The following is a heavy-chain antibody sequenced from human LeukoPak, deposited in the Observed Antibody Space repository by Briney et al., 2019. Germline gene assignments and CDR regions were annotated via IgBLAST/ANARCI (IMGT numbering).Heavy chain of an antibody. CDR1: GYTFTSYG. D-gene: IGHD4-23*01. Sequence: ASVKVSCKASGYTFTSYGISWVRQAPGQGLEWMGWISAYNGNTNYAQKLQGRVTMTTDTPTSTAYMELRSLRSDDTAAYYCARFPKEGNYGGNSPYWYFDLWGRGTLVTVSS. J-gene: IGHJ2*01. CDR2: ISAYNGNT. CDR3: ARFPKEGNYGGNSPYWYFDL. V-gene: IGHV1-18*01.